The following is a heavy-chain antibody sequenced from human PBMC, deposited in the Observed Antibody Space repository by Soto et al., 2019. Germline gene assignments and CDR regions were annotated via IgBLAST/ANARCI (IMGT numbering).Heavy chain of an antibody. Sequence: GGSLRLSCAASGFTFSSFGMHWVRQAPGKGLEWVAVISYDGSNKYYADSVKGRFTISRDNSKNTLYLQMNSLRAEDTAVYYCANFKAMVTEYYYGMDVWGQGTTVTVSS. D-gene: IGHD5-18*01. J-gene: IGHJ6*02. CDR2: ISYDGSNK. CDR3: ANFKAMVTEYYYGMDV. CDR1: GFTFSSFG. V-gene: IGHV3-30*18.